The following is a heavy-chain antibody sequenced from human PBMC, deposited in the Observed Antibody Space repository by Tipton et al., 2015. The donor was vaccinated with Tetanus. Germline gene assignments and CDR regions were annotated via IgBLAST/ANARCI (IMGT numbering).Heavy chain of an antibody. V-gene: IGHV4-30-4*01. Sequence: TLSLTCTVSGGSISSGDYYWSWIRQPPGKGLEWIGYIYYSGSTHYNPSLESRLTVSIDTSRNQFSLKLRSVTAADTAVYYCARGKDPTPQIRGGHGVWFDPWGQGTLVTVSS. CDR2: IYYSGST. D-gene: IGHD3-16*01. CDR3: ARGKDPTPQIRGGHGVWFDP. CDR1: GGSISSGDYY. J-gene: IGHJ5*02.